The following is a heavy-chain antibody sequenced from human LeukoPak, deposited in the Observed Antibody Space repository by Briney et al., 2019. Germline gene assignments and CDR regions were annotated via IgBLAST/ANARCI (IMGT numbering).Heavy chain of an antibody. D-gene: IGHD5-18*01. V-gene: IGHV3-53*05. CDR1: GFTVSSNY. J-gene: IGHJ4*02. CDR3: AKTTTGYSYGGVIDY. Sequence: GGSLRLSCAASGFTVSSNYMSWVRQAPGKGLEWVSVIYSGGSTYYADSVKGRFAISRDNSKNTLYLQMNSLRAEDTAVYYCAKTTTGYSYGGVIDYWGQGTLVTVSS. CDR2: IYSGGST.